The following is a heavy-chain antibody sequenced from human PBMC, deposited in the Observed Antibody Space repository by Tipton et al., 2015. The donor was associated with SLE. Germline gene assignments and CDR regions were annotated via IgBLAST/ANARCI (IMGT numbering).Heavy chain of an antibody. J-gene: IGHJ4*02. CDR2: IYYSGST. V-gene: IGHV4-39*07. CDR1: GGSISSSSYY. D-gene: IGHD5-18*01. CDR3: ARDGDTAMALGV. Sequence: TLSLTCTVSGGSISSSSYYWGWIRQPPGKGLEWIGSIYYSGSTYYNPSLKSRVTISVDTSKNQFSLKLSSVTAADTAVYYCARDGDTAMALGVWGQGTLVTVSS.